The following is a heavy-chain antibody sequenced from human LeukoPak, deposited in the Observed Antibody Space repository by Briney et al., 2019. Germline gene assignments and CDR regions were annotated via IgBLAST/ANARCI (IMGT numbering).Heavy chain of an antibody. Sequence: PGGSLRLSCAASGITFSSYAMSWVRPAPGKGLEWVSGIRSSGEITSYADSVKGRLTISRDNSKNTLFLQMNSLRAEDTAVYYCAKDRGAAADFDYWGQGTLVTVSS. CDR3: AKDRGAAADFDY. CDR2: IRSSGEIT. D-gene: IGHD6-13*01. V-gene: IGHV3-23*01. CDR1: GITFSSYA. J-gene: IGHJ4*02.